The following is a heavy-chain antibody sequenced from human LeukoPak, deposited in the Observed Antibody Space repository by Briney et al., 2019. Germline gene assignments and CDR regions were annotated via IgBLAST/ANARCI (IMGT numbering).Heavy chain of an antibody. J-gene: IGHJ6*02. CDR3: ARGSCSSRSCYKRVNGLDV. V-gene: IGHV3-13*01. CDR2: FHTAGDI. Sequence: GGSLRLSCAASGFTFSSYDMHWVRQATGKGLEWVSAFHTAGDIHYSGSVKGRFATSRENAKNSFYLQMNNLRAGDTAVYYCARGSCSSRSCYKRVNGLDVWGQGTPVTVSS. D-gene: IGHD2-2*01. CDR1: GFTFSSYD.